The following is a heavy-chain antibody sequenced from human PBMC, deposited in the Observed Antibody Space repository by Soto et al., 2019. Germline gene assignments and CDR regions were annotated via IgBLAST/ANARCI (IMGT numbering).Heavy chain of an antibody. CDR2: INTSGGT. V-gene: IGHV3-23*01. D-gene: IGHD5-12*01. Sequence: PGGSLRLSCAASGFTFSSYAMSWVRQAPGKGLEWVSVINTSGGTYYADSVKGRFTISRDNSKNTLYLQMNSLRAEDTAVYYCAKGVARPYFFDYWGQGTRVTVSS. J-gene: IGHJ4*02. CDR1: GFTFSSYA. CDR3: AKGVARPYFFDY.